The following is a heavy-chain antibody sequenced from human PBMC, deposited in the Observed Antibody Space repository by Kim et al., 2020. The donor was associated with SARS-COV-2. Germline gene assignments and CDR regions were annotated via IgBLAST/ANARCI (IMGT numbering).Heavy chain of an antibody. V-gene: IGHV4-39*07. J-gene: IGHJ4*02. D-gene: IGHD6-13*01. CDR3: ARAPGHPHSSSWYFPFDY. Sequence: KSRVTISVDTSKNQFSLKLSSVTAADTAVYYCARAPGHPHSSSWYFPFDYWGQGTLVTVSS.